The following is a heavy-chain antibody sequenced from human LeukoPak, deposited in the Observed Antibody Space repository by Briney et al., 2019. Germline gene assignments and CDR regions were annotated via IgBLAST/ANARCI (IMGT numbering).Heavy chain of an antibody. J-gene: IGHJ4*02. D-gene: IGHD2-15*01. CDR3: AKARAAVVEAAINY. CDR2: VNSNDRP. V-gene: IGHV3-23*01. Sequence: GGFLRLSCAASGFNFSNYAMTWVRQAPGKGLEWVSTVNSNDRPYYADSVKGHFTISRDNSKNTLYLQMNTLRVEDTALYYCAKARAAVVEAAINYWGQGILVTVSP. CDR1: GFNFSNYA.